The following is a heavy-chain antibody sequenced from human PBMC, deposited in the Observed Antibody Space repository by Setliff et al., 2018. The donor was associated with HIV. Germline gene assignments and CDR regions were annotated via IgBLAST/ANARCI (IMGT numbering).Heavy chain of an antibody. CDR3: ASRIYYYDESRVLREEGFVP. CDR1: GGSIDNNKYY. V-gene: IGHV4-39*01. CDR2: IYHTGRT. D-gene: IGHD3-22*01. Sequence: SETLSLTCSVSGGSIDNNKYYWTWIRQPPGKGLEWTGSIYHTGRTYYNRSLESRLTISIDTSKNQFSLKLTSVTAEDTAMYYCASRIYYYDESRVLREEGFVPWGQGTLVTVSS. J-gene: IGHJ5*02.